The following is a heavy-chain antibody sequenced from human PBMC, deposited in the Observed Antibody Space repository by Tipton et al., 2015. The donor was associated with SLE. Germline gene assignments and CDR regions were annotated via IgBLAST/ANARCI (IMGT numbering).Heavy chain of an antibody. Sequence: TLSLTCAVYGGSISAFSSCGICPPPGTGQVWIGEMNPSGNTNQNPSLKSRVTISVDTSKNQFSLKVSSVTAADTALYYCARGKAGAFVDYWGQGTLVT. D-gene: IGHD1-26*01. V-gene: IGHV4-34*01. CDR2: MNPSGNT. CDR3: ARGKAGAFVDY. CDR1: GGSISAFS. J-gene: IGHJ4*02.